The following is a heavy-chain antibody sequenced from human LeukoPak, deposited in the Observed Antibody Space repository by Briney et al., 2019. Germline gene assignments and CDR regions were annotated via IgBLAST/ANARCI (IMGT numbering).Heavy chain of an antibody. CDR1: GYTFTSYA. CDR2: TNTNTGNP. D-gene: IGHD5-12*01. Sequence: GASVKVSCKASGYTFTSYAINWVRQAPGQGLEWMGWTNTNTGNPVYAQGFTRRLVLSLDTSVSTAYLQINSLKAEDTAMYYCARDQVRRGLWGVATNSKGPPDYWGQGTLVTVSS. V-gene: IGHV7-4-1*02. J-gene: IGHJ4*02. CDR3: ARDQVRRGLWGVATNSKGPPDY.